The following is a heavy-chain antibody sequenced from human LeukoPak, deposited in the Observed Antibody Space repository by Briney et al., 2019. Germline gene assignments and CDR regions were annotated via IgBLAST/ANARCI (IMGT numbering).Heavy chain of an antibody. D-gene: IGHD3-10*01. Sequence: GGSLRLSCAASGFTFSSYEMNWVRQAPGKGLEWVSYISSSGSTIYYADSVKGRFTISRDNAKNSLYLQMNSLRAEDTAVYYCARESKGYYGSGSYAYFDYWGQGTLVTASS. V-gene: IGHV3-48*03. CDR1: GFTFSSYE. CDR3: ARESKGYYGSGSYAYFDY. J-gene: IGHJ4*02. CDR2: ISSSGSTI.